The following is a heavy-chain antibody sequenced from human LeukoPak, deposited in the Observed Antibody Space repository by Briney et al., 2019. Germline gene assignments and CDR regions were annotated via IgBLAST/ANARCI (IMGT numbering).Heavy chain of an antibody. Sequence: GRSLRLSCAASGFTFSSYAMHWVRQAPGKWLEWVAVISYDGSNKYYADSVKGRFTISRDNSKNTLYLQMNSLRAEDTAVYYCARAPRRWLDYWGQGTLVTVSS. CDR3: ARAPRRWLDY. D-gene: IGHD4-23*01. J-gene: IGHJ4*02. CDR2: ISYDGSNK. V-gene: IGHV3-30*04. CDR1: GFTFSSYA.